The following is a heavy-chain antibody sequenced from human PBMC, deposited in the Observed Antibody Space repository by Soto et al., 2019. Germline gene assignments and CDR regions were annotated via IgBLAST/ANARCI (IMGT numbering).Heavy chain of an antibody. J-gene: IGHJ4*02. V-gene: IGHV4-34*01. D-gene: IGHD3-22*01. CDR2: INHSGST. CDR3: ARVNTMIVVVTEGYFDY. Sequence: SETLSLTCAVYGGSFSCYYWSWIRQPPGKGLEWIGEINHSGSTNYNPSLKSRVTISVDTSKNQFSLKLSSVTAADTAVYYCARVNTMIVVVTEGYFDYWGQGTLVTVSS. CDR1: GGSFSCYY.